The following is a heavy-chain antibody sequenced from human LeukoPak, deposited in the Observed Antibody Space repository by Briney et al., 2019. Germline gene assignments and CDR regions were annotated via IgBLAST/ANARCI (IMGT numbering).Heavy chain of an antibody. CDR3: AKRGVVIRVILVGLHKEAYYFDS. D-gene: IGHD3-22*01. CDR1: GITLSNYG. Sequence: GGSLRLSCAVSGITLSNYGMSWVRQAPGKGLEGVAGISDSGGSTNYADSVKGRFTISRDNRKNTLYLQMNSLRAEDTAVYFCAKRGVVIRVILVGLHKEAYYFDSWGQGALVTVSS. V-gene: IGHV3-23*01. CDR2: ISDSGGST. J-gene: IGHJ4*02.